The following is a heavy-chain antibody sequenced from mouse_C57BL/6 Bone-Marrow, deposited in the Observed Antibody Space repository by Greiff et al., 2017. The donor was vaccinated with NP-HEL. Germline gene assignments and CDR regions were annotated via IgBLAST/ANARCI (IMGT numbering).Heavy chain of an antibody. V-gene: IGHV1-85*01. J-gene: IGHJ1*03. CDR1: GYTFTSYD. CDR2: IYPRDGST. Sequence: VQLQQSGPELVKPGASVKLSCKASGYTFTSYDINWVKQRPGQGLEWIGWIYPRDGSTKYNEKFKGKATLTVDTSSSTAYMELHSLTSEDSAVYFGASYYGSSYWYFDVWGTGTTVTVSS. CDR3: ASYYGSSYWYFDV. D-gene: IGHD1-1*01.